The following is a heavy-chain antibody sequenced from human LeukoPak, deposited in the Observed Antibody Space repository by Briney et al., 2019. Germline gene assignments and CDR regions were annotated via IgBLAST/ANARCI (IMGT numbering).Heavy chain of an antibody. Sequence: PSETLSLACTVSGGSISSSSYYWGWIRQPPGKGLEWIGSIYYSGSTYYNPSLKSRVTISVDTSKNQFSLKLSSVTAADTAVYYCAREGYTAVGYWGQGTLVTVSS. V-gene: IGHV4-39*07. CDR1: GGSISSSSYY. J-gene: IGHJ4*02. CDR2: IYYSGST. D-gene: IGHD6-13*01. CDR3: AREGYTAVGY.